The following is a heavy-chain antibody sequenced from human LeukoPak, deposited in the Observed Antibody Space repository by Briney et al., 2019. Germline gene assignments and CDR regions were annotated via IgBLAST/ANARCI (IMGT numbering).Heavy chain of an antibody. D-gene: IGHD6-13*01. CDR1: GGSFSGYY. J-gene: IGHJ4*02. V-gene: IGHV4-34*01. CDR2: INHSGST. CDR3: ARGRGEKPGIAAAGKLYYFDY. Sequence: PSVTVSLTCAVYGGSFSGYYWSWIRQPPGKGLEWIGEINHSGSTNYNPSLKSRVTISVDTSKNQFSLKLSSVTAADTAVYYCARGRGEKPGIAAAGKLYYFDYWGQGTLVTVSS.